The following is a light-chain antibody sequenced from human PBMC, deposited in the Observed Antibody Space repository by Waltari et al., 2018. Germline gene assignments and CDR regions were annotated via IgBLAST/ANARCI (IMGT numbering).Light chain of an antibody. Sequence: SYELTQPPSVSVSPGQTARITCSGDAFPRQFAYWYQQKPGQAPVLVIYKDTERPSGIPERFSGSSSGTTVTLTMSGVQAEDEADYYCLSADSSGPYLYVFGTGTTVTVL. J-gene: IGLJ1*01. V-gene: IGLV3-25*03. CDR2: KDT. CDR1: AFPRQF. CDR3: LSADSSGPYLYV.